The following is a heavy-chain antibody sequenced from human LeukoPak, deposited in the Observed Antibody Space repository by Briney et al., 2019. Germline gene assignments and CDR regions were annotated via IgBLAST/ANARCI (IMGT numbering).Heavy chain of an antibody. CDR2: IYSGGST. Sequence: GGSLRLSCAASGFTVSSNYTSWVRQAPGKGLEWVSVIYSGGSTYYADSVEGRFTISRDNSKNTLYLQMNSLRAEDTAVYYCARDSYSSSWYQYYYYYGMDVWGQGTTVTVSS. CDR3: ARDSYSSSWYQYYYYYGMDV. V-gene: IGHV3-66*01. D-gene: IGHD6-13*01. CDR1: GFTVSSNY. J-gene: IGHJ6*02.